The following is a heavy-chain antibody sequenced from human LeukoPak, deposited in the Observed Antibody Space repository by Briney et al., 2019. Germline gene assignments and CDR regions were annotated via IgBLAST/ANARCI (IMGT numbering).Heavy chain of an antibody. CDR1: GFTFSSYA. J-gene: IGHJ6*03. V-gene: IGHV3-23*01. Sequence: GGSLRLSCAASGFTFSSYAMSWVRQAPGKGLEWVSAISGSGGSTYYADSVKGRFTISRDNSKNTLYLQMNSLRAEDTAIYYCARAQWRTYSYYYMDVWGKGTTVTVSS. CDR2: ISGSGGST. D-gene: IGHD6-19*01. CDR3: ARAQWRTYSYYYMDV.